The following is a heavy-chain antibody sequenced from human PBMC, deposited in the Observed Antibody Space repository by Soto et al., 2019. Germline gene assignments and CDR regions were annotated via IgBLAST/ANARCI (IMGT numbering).Heavy chain of an antibody. CDR2: VSPNSGGT. CDR3: ARANSGDDDEFDYWGQGMDV. V-gene: IGHV1-2*02. J-gene: IGHJ6*02. Sequence: ASVKVSCKTSGYTFTGFYIHWVRQAPGQGLEWMGWVSPNSGGTGYAQRFQGRVTMTRDTSVTSAYMELSSLRSDDTAVYYCARANSGDDDEFDYWGQGMDVWGQGTTVTVSS. CDR1: GYTFTGFY. D-gene: IGHD5-12*01.